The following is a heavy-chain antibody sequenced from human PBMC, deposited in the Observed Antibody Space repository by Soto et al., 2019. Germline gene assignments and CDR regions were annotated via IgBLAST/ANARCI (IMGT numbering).Heavy chain of an antibody. CDR3: AREASGYDF. CDR2: IIPVFGRP. J-gene: IGHJ1*01. V-gene: IGHV1-69*13. CDR1: GGTFSSFG. Sequence: SVKVSCKASGGTFSSFGISWARQAPGQGLEWMGGIIPVFGRPNYAQRFRGRLTITADESTNTSYMELIDLTSEDTAVYYCAREASGYDFWGQGIQVTVSS. D-gene: IGHD5-12*01.